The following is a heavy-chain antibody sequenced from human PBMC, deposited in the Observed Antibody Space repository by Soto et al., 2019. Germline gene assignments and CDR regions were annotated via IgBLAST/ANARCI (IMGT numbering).Heavy chain of an antibody. CDR2: IRYGGATSGTT. J-gene: IGHJ3*02. D-gene: IGHD3-10*01. CDR1: GGSVSSDKYL. V-gene: IGHV4-39*01. Sequence: QVQLQESGPRLVKPSETLTLKCTVSGGSVSSDKYLWGWIRQPPGKGLEWVASIRYGGATSGTTFYTPSLGGRLTISLDTSADQVSLRLTSVTATDTAVYYCARHDDHRSPPLGFHIWGQGTLVTVSS. CDR3: ARHDDHRSPPLGFHI.